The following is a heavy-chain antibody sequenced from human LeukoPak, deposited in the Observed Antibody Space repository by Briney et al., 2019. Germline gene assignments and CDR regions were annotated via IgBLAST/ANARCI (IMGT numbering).Heavy chain of an antibody. CDR3: ARDLHGYCGGGTCYSGGWFDP. CDR1: GASISSSNYY. J-gene: IGHJ5*02. D-gene: IGHD2-15*01. Sequence: KTSETLSLTCAVSGASISSSNYYWGWVRQSPGKGLEWIGNIYSSGNTYYNASLKSRVTISVDTSKNQFSLKLSSVTAADTAVYYCARDLHGYCGGGTCYSGGWFDPWGQGTLVTVSS. CDR2: IYSSGNT. V-gene: IGHV4-39*07.